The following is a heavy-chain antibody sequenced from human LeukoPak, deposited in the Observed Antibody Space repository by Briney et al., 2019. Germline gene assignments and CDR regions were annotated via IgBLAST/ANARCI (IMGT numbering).Heavy chain of an antibody. CDR2: IYHSGST. D-gene: IGHD6-6*01. CDR1: GYSISSGYY. V-gene: IGHV4-38-2*02. CDR3: VRGGTLAIAAPTYFDY. J-gene: IGHJ4*02. Sequence: SETLSLTCTVSGYSISSGYYWGWIRQPPGKGLEWIGSIYHSGSTYYNPPLKSRVTISVDTSKNQFSLKLSSVTAADTAVYYCVRGGTLAIAAPTYFDYWGQGTLVTVSS.